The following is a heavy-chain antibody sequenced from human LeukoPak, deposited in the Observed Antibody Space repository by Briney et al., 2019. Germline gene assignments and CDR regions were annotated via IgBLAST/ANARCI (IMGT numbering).Heavy chain of an antibody. J-gene: IGHJ4*02. V-gene: IGHV6-1*01. CDR2: TYYRSKWYN. CDR3: ARVRTFGDYWFDY. CDR1: GDSVSSNSDA. D-gene: IGHD4-17*01. Sequence: SQTLSLTCAISGDSVSSNSDAWNWIRQSPSRGLEWLGRTYYRSKWYNDYAVSVKSRITINPDTSKNQFSLQLNSVTPEDTAVYYCARVRTFGDYWFDYWGQGTLVTVSS.